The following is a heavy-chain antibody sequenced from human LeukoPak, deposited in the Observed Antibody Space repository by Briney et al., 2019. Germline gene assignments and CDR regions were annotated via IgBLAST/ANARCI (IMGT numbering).Heavy chain of an antibody. CDR1: GYSFPSYW. V-gene: IGHV5-51*01. CDR3: ARGRLSDSSSWAMIDY. J-gene: IGHJ4*02. D-gene: IGHD6-13*01. CDR2: IYPGDSDT. Sequence: PGESPKISCKGSGYSFPSYWIGRVRQLSGKGLEWMGIIYPGDSDTRYSPSFQGQVTISADNSISTAYLQWSSLKASDTAMYLCARGRLSDSSSWAMIDYWGQGTLVTVSS.